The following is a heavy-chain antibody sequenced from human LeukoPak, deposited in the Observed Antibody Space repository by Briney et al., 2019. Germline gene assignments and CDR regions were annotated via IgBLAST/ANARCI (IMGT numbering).Heavy chain of an antibody. CDR3: ARTRGSSWYFDY. CDR2: INWNGGST. J-gene: IGHJ4*02. CDR1: GFTFDDYG. V-gene: IGHV3-20*04. Sequence: GGSLRLSCAASGFTFDDYGMSWVCQAPGKGLEWVSGINWNGGSTGYADSVKGRFTISRDNAKNSLYLQMNSLRAEDTALYYCARTRGSSWYFDYWGQGTLVTVSS. D-gene: IGHD6-13*01.